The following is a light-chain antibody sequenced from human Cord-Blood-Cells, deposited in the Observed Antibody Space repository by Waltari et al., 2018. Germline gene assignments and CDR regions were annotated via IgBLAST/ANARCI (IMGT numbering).Light chain of an antibody. J-gene: IGLJ1*01. CDR1: SSDVGGYNH. CDR3: SSYTSSSTLYV. V-gene: IGLV2-14*01. Sequence: QSALTQPASVSGPPGQSITISCTATSSDVGGYNHVSSYQQHPGKAPQLMIYDVSNRPSGVSNRFSGSKSGNTASLTISGLQAEDEADYYCSSYTSSSTLYVFGTGTKVTVL. CDR2: DVS.